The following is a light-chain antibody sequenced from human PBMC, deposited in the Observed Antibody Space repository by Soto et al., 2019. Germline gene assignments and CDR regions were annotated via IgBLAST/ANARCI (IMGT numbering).Light chain of an antibody. CDR2: AAS. V-gene: IGKV3-20*01. Sequence: ESVLTQSPGTLSLCPGERVTLSCRASQSVSSSSLAWYQQKAGQAPRLLMYAASKRPTGIPDRFSGSGSGTDFTLTISRLEPEDFAVYYCHQYGSSPYTFGQGTKLEIK. CDR1: QSVSSSS. CDR3: HQYGSSPYT. J-gene: IGKJ2*01.